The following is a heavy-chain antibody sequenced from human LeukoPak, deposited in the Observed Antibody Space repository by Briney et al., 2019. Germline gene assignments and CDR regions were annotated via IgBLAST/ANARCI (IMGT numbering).Heavy chain of an antibody. D-gene: IGHD2-8*02. V-gene: IGHV3-64*01. Sequence: GGSLRLSCAASGFTFSRYTMHWARQAPGKGLEYVSGISSKGGSTYYASSVKGRFTISRDDSKNTLYLQMGSLRAEDMAVYYCARALPTAWYYFDYWGQGTLVTVSS. CDR3: ARALPTAWYYFDY. CDR1: GFTFSRYT. CDR2: ISSKGGST. J-gene: IGHJ4*02.